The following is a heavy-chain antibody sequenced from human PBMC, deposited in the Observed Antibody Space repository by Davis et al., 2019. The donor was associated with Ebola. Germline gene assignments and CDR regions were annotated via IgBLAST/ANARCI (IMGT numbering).Heavy chain of an antibody. V-gene: IGHV3-30-3*01. J-gene: IGHJ4*02. CDR2: ISNDGTLN. CDR1: GFTFSSYG. CDR3: ALILEWLSYPFDY. Sequence: GESLKISCAASGFTFSSYGFHWVRQAPRKGLEWVAAISNDGTLNFYADSVKGRFTISRDNSKNTLYLQMDSLRAEDTAVYYCALILEWLSYPFDYWGQGTLVTVSS. D-gene: IGHD3-3*01.